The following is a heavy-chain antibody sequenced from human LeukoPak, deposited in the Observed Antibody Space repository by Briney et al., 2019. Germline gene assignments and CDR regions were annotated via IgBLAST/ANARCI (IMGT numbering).Heavy chain of an antibody. CDR2: ISYDGSNK. CDR3: ARGSTMVRGVIPFGY. Sequence: GGSLRLSCAASGFTFSSYAMHWVRQAPGKGLEWVAVISYDGSNKYYADSVKGRFTISRDNSKNTLYLQMNSLRAEDTAVYYCARGSTMVRGVIPFGYWGQGTLVTVSS. D-gene: IGHD3-10*01. J-gene: IGHJ4*02. V-gene: IGHV3-30-3*01. CDR1: GFTFSSYA.